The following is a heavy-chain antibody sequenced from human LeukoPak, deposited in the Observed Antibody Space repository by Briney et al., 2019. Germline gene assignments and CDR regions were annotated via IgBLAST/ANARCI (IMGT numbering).Heavy chain of an antibody. J-gene: IGHJ6*03. CDR2: ISAYNGNT. CDR3: ARARSPYYYYMDV. Sequence: ASVTVSFKASGYTFTSYGISWVRQAPGQGLEWMGWISAYNGNTNYPQKLQGRVTMTTDTSTSTAYMELRSLRSDDTAVYYCARARSPYYYYMDVWGKGITVTVFS. CDR1: GYTFTSYG. V-gene: IGHV1-18*01.